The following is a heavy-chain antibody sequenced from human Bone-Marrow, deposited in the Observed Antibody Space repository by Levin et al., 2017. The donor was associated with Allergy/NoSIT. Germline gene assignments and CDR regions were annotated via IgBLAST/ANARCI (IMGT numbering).Heavy chain of an antibody. CDR2: IKKDSSEK. CDR1: AFTFSSSW. CDR3: ARDTPNQGWYFDL. Sequence: GGSLRLSCAASAFTFSSSWMSWVRQAPGKGLEWVANIKKDSSEKYYADSVKGRFTISRDNAKDSLYLQMSSLRAEDTAVYYCARDTPNQGWYFDLWGRGTLVTVSS. V-gene: IGHV3-7*04. J-gene: IGHJ2*01.